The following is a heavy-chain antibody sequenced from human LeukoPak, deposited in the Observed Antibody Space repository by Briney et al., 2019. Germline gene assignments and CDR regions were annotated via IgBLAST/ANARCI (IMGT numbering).Heavy chain of an antibody. CDR1: GYTFTSYY. J-gene: IGHJ5*02. CDR2: INPSGGST. CDR3: ARDGRKGIVVVPAAINWFDP. Sequence: ASVKVSCKASGYTFTSYYMHWVRQAPGQGLEWMGIINPSGGSTSYAQKFQGRVTMTRDTSISTAYMELSRLRSDDTAVYYCARDGRKGIVVVPAAINWFDPWGQGTLVTVSS. D-gene: IGHD2-2*01. V-gene: IGHV1-46*01.